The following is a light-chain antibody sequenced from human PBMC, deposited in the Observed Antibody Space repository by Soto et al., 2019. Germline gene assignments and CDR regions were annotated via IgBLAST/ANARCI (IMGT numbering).Light chain of an antibody. Sequence: DIQMTQSPSTVSGSVGDRVTIXXRSSQTISSWLAWYQQKPEKAPKLLXXDASTLQSGVASRFSGSGSGTEFTLIISGLQPDDSATYYCQQYTNTNNPWMFGQGTKVDI. CDR3: QQYTNTNNPWM. CDR1: QTISSW. CDR2: DAS. V-gene: IGKV1-5*01. J-gene: IGKJ1*01.